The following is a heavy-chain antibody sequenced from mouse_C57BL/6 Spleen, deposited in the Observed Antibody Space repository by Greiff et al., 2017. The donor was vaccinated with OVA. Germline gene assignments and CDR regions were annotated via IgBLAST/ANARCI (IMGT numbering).Heavy chain of an antibody. V-gene: IGHV1-82*01. CDR3: ARSGNYGSSYEDYYAMDY. J-gene: IGHJ4*01. D-gene: IGHD1-1*01. CDR2: IYPGDGDT. Sequence: VQLQQSGPELVKPGASVKISCKASGYAFSSSWMNWVKQRPGKGLEWIGRIYPGDGDTNYNGQFKGKATLTADKSSSTAYMQLSSLTSEDSAVYFCARSGNYGSSYEDYYAMDYWGQGTSVTVSS. CDR1: GYAFSSSW.